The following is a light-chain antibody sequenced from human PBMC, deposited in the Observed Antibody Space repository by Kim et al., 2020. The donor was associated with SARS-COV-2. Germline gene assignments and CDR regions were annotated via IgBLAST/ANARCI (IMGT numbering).Light chain of an antibody. J-gene: IGLJ3*02. CDR1: KLGDKY. CDR3: QAWDSSTWV. Sequence: SVSPGQTASITCSADKLGDKYVCWYQQRPGQSPVLVISQDTKRPSGIPERFSGSNSGNTATLTISGTQAMDEADYYCQAWDSSTWVFGGGTQLTVL. V-gene: IGLV3-1*01. CDR2: QDT.